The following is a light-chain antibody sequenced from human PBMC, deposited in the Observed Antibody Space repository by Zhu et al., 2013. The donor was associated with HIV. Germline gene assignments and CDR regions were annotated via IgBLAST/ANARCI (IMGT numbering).Light chain of an antibody. J-gene: IGKJ4*01. V-gene: IGKV1-12*01. Sequence: DVQLTQSPSLVSASIGDRVTITCRASQGIRDWLAWYQQKSGKAPKLLISTASTLQSGVPSRFSGRGSGTEFTLTITSLQPEDFATYYCQQADIFPPTFGGGTEVEV. CDR3: QQADIFPPT. CDR1: QGIRDW. CDR2: TAS.